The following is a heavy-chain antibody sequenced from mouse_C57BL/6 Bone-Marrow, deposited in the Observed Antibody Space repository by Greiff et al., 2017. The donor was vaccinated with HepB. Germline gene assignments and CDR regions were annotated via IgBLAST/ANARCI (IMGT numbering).Heavy chain of an antibody. J-gene: IGHJ3*01. Sequence: VKLMESGPGLVAPSQSLSITCTVSGFSLTSYGVSWVRQPPGKGLEWLGVIWGDGSTNYHSAPISRLSISKDNSKSQVFLKLNSLQTDDTATYYCAKGPNYYGSSPFAYWGQGTLVTVSA. V-gene: IGHV2-3*01. D-gene: IGHD1-1*01. CDR2: IWGDGST. CDR3: AKGPNYYGSSPFAY. CDR1: GFSLTSYG.